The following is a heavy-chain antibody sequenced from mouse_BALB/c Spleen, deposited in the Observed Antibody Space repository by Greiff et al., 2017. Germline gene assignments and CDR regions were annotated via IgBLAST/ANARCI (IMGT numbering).Heavy chain of an antibody. D-gene: IGHD2-2*01. CDR1: GFTFSSYT. CDR3: ARPHYGYDGGLFAY. CDR2: ISNGVGST. J-gene: IGHJ3*01. Sequence: EVMLVESGGGLVQPGGSLKLSCAASGFTFSSYTMSWVRQTPEKRLEWVAYISNGVGSTYYPDTVKGRFTISRDNAKNTLYLQMSSLKSEDTAMYYCARPHYGYDGGLFAYWGQGTLVTVSA. V-gene: IGHV5-12-2*01.